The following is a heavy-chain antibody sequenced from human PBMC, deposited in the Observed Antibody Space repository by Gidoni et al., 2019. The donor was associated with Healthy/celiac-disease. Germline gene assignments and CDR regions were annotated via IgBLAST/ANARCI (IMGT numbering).Heavy chain of an antibody. CDR2: IYWNDDK. CDR3: AHSTDTGYFDY. V-gene: IGHV2-5*01. CDR1: GFSLSTSGVG. Sequence: QITLKESVPTLVKHTQPLPLTCTFSGFSLSTSGVGVGWIRQPPGKALEWLALIYWNDDKRYSPSLKSRLTITKDTSKNQVVLTMTNMDPVDTATYYCAHSTDTGYFDYWGQGTLVTVSS. D-gene: IGHD3-10*01. J-gene: IGHJ4*02.